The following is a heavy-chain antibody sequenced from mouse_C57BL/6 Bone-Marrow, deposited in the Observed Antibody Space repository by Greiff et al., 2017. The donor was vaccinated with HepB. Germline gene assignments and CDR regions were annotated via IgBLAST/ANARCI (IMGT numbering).Heavy chain of an antibody. V-gene: IGHV1-82*01. J-gene: IGHJ2*01. CDR2: IYPGDGDT. Sequence: QVQLQQPGAELVMPGASVKLSCKASGYAFSSSWMNWVKQRPGKGLEWIGRIYPGDGDTNYNGKFKGKATLTADKSSSTAYMQLSSLTSEDSAVYFCARGMIYYGFFDYWGQGTTLTVSS. CDR3: ARGMIYYGFFDY. D-gene: IGHD2-2*01. CDR1: GYAFSSSW.